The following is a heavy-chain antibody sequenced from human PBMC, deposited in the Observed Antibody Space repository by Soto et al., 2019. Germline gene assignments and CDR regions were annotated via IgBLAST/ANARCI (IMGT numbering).Heavy chain of an antibody. Sequence: EVQLVASGGGLVQPGGSLRLSCAASGFTVNDYFIDWVRRAPGKGLEWVGRTRNKARGYTTEYAASVTGRFIISRDHSSNSLSLQMNGLKTEDTAVYYCVLDNDWTYDSWGQGTLVTVSS. J-gene: IGHJ5*01. CDR1: GFTVNDYF. CDR3: VLDNDWTYDS. V-gene: IGHV3-72*01. CDR2: TRNKARGYTT. D-gene: IGHD2-21*01.